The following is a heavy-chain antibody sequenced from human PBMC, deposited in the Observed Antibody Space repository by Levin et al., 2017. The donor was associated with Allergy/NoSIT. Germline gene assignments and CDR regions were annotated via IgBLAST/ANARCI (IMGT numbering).Heavy chain of an antibody. CDR2: ISGNSRTI. J-gene: IGHJ4*02. CDR3: VSYRDGPYIHIAY. Sequence: RTGGSLRLSCVVSGFTFSSYAMSWIRQTPDKGLEWISIISGNSRTIYYADSLRGRFTISRDNSKNTLYLQMNSLSAQDTALYYCVSYRDGPYIHIAYWGQGTLVTVSS. CDR1: GFTFSSYA. D-gene: IGHD3-16*02. V-gene: IGHV3-23*01.